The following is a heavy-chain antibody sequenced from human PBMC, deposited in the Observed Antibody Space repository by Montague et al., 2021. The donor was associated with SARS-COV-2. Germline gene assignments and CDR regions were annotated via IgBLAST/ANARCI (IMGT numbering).Heavy chain of an antibody. CDR1: GFTFSSYG. D-gene: IGHD6-19*01. CDR3: ARDLGAVAGGYYYYYYDMDV. J-gene: IGHJ6*02. V-gene: IGHV3-33*01. CDR2: IWYDGSNK. Sequence: SLRLSCAASGFTFSSYGMHWVRQAPGKGLEWVAIIWYDGSNKYYADSVEGRFTISRDNSKNTLYLQMNSLRAEDTAVYYCARDLGAVAGGYYYYYYDMDVWGQGTTVTVSS.